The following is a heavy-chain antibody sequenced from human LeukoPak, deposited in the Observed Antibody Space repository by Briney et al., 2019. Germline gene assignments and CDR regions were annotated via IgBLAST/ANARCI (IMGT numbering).Heavy chain of an antibody. CDR3: ARNDYGGNSALYYYYMDV. J-gene: IGHJ6*03. D-gene: IGHD4-23*01. CDR2: IIPIFGTA. CDR1: GGTFSSYA. V-gene: IGHV1-69*05. Sequence: SVKVSCKASGGTFSSYAISWVRQAPGRGLEWMGGIIPIFGTANYAQKFQGRVTITTDESTSTAYMELSSLRSEDTAVYYCARNDYGGNSALYYYYMDVWGKGTTVTVSS.